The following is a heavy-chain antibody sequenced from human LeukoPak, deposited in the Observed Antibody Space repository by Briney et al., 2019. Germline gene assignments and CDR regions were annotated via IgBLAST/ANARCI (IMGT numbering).Heavy chain of an antibody. J-gene: IGHJ4*02. V-gene: IGHV3-74*01. D-gene: IGHD2-21*02. CDR3: ARARVDCGGGCYTVFDY. CDR1: GFTFSSYW. CDR2: INSDGSST. Sequence: AGGSLRLSCAASGFTFSSYWMHWVRQAPGKGLVWVSRINSDGSSTSYADSVKGRFTISRDNAKNTLYLQMNSLRAEDTAVYYCARARVDCGGGCYTVFDYWGQGTLVTVSS.